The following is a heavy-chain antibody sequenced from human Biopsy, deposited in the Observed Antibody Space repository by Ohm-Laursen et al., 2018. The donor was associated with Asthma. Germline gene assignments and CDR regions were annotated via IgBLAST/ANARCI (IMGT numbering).Heavy chain of an antibody. CDR1: GGSFSGYY. V-gene: IGHV4-34*01. D-gene: IGHD2-2*01. Sequence: SDTLSLTCAVYGGSFSGYYWSWIRQPPGKGLEWIGEINHSGSTNYNPSLKSRVTISVDTSKNQFSLKLSSVTAADTAVYYCARVVGGYCSSTSCYGGYYYGMDAWGQGTTVTVSS. CDR2: INHSGST. J-gene: IGHJ6*02. CDR3: ARVVGGYCSSTSCYGGYYYGMDA.